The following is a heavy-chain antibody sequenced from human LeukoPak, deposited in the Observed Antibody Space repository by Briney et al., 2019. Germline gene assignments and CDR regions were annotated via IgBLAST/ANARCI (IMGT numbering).Heavy chain of an antibody. Sequence: GRSLRLSCVASGFSFSSYFMHWVRQAPGKGLEWVAFIRYDGSDKSYADSVKGRFTISRDNSENTLYLQINSLRVEDTAVYYCAKDTPTTGYHLDSWGQGTLVTVSS. CDR1: GFSFSSYF. D-gene: IGHD1-1*01. CDR2: IRYDGSDK. V-gene: IGHV3-30*04. CDR3: AKDTPTTGYHLDS. J-gene: IGHJ4*02.